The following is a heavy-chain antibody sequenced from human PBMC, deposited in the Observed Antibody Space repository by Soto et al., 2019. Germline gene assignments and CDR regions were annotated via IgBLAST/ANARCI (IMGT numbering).Heavy chain of an antibody. Sequence: QVQLKESGPGLVKPSQTLSLTCTVSGGSIISGVHYWSWIRQHPEKGLEWIGYIYYSGSTYYNPSLKSRITISVDTSKSQFSLNLSSVTAADTAVYYCARNIYVRTGHAFDVWGQGTMVTVSS. CDR2: IYYSGST. D-gene: IGHD3-10*02. CDR3: ARNIYVRTGHAFDV. V-gene: IGHV4-31*03. J-gene: IGHJ3*01. CDR1: GGSIISGVHY.